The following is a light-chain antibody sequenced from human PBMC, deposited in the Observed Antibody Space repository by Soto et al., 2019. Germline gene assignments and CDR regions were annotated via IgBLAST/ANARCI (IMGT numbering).Light chain of an antibody. CDR2: EVS. J-gene: IGLJ1*01. V-gene: IGLV2-14*01. CDR1: SSDVGGYNY. CDR3: SSYSSSSTLYV. Sequence: ALTQPASVSGSPGQSITISCTGTSSDVGGYNYVSWYQHHPGKAPKLIIYEVSNRPSGVSNRFSGSKSGNTASLTISGLQAEDEADYYCSSYSSSSTLYVFGTGTKVTVL.